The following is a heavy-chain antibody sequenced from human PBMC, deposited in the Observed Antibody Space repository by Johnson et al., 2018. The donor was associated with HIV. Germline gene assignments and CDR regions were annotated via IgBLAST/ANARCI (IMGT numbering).Heavy chain of an antibody. CDR1: GFTFSSYA. V-gene: IGHV3-48*03. CDR3: ARATVESAFDI. D-gene: IGHD4-23*01. J-gene: IGHJ3*02. Sequence: VQLVESVGGVVQPGRSLRLSCAASGFTFSSYAMHWVRQAPGKGLEWVSYISSSGSTIYYADSVKGRFTISRDNAKNSLYLQMNSLRAEDTAVYYCARATVESAFDIWGQGTMVTVSS. CDR2: ISSSGSTI.